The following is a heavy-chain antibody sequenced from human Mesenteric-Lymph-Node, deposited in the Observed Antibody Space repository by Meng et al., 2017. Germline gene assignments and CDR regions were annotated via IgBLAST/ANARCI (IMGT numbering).Heavy chain of an antibody. D-gene: IGHD5-24*01. V-gene: IGHV3-13*01. Sequence: GGSLRLSCAASGFTFSTYDLHWVRQATGKGLEWVSGIGVTGDTYYSDSVKGRFTISRKNAKSSLYLQMNTLRDGDTAVYYCTIGRRDGNNFPFASWGQGTLVTVSS. CDR3: TIGRRDGNNFPFAS. J-gene: IGHJ4*02. CDR1: GFTFSTYD. CDR2: IGVTGDT.